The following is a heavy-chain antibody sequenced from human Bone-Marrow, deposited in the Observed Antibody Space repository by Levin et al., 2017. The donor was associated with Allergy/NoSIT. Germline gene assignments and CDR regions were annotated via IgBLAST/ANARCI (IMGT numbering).Heavy chain of an antibody. V-gene: IGHV3-74*01. CDR1: GFPFSAYW. D-gene: IGHD1-26*01. J-gene: IGHJ4*02. Sequence: ETLSLTCAASGFPFSAYWMHWVRQAPGKGLVWVSHINIDGSGTSYVDSVKGRFTISRDNAKNTLYLQMNSLRAEDTAVYYCTRVWGDKRVEATPAQPDYWGQGTLVTVSS. CDR2: INIDGSGT. CDR3: TRVWGDKRVEATPAQPDY.